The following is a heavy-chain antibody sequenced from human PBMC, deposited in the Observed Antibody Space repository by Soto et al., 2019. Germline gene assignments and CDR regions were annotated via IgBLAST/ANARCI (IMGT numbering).Heavy chain of an antibody. J-gene: IGHJ6*02. D-gene: IGHD2-15*01. Sequence: ASVKVSCKPSGFTLSGVYLDWVRQAPGQELEWMGWIKPNTVGTGYAQKFQGRGTLTWETSSSAGFMHLSRLRSDDTAVYYCARSPYSVEGGRQHYYYGMNLCGLGPTVTV. CDR2: IKPNTVGT. V-gene: IGHV1-2*02. CDR1: GFTLSGVY. CDR3: ARSPYSVEGGRQHYYYGMNL.